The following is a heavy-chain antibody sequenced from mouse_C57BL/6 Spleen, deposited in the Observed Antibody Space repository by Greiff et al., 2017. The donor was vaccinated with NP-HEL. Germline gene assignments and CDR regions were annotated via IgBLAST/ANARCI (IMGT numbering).Heavy chain of an antibody. CDR1: GFTFSDYG. Sequence: EVKVVESGGGLVKPGGSLKLSCAASGFTFSDYGMHWVRQAPEKGLEWVAYISSGSSTIYYADTVKGRFTISRDNAKNTLFLHMTSLRSEDTAMYYCARGRDDAMDYWGQGTSVTVSS. CDR2: ISSGSSTI. J-gene: IGHJ4*01. CDR3: ARGRDDAMDY. D-gene: IGHD3-3*01. V-gene: IGHV5-17*01.